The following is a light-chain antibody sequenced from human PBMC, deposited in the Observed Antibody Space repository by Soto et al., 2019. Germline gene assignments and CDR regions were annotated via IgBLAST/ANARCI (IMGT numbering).Light chain of an antibody. CDR3: QQYNNSPRT. CDR1: QSVSSN. CDR2: GAS. V-gene: IGKV3-15*01. Sequence: EILMTQSPATLSVSPGERATLSCRASQSVSSNLAWYQQKPGQAPRLLIYGASTRATGIPARFSGSGSGTEFTLTISSLPSEDFAVYYCQQYNNSPRTFGQGTKVDIK. J-gene: IGKJ1*01.